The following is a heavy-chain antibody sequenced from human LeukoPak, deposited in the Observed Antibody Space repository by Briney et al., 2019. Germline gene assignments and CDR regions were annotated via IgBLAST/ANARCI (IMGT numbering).Heavy chain of an antibody. J-gene: IGHJ4*02. CDR2: IKSKTDGGTT. D-gene: IGHD6-19*01. CDR3: TTGYSSDWYY. Sequence: GGSLRLSCAASGASGFSVSRAWMNWVRQAPGKELEWVGHIKSKTDGGTTDYAAPVKGRFIISRDDSKNTLYLQMNSLKTEDTAVYYCTTGYSSDWYYWGQGTLVTVSS. V-gene: IGHV3-15*01. CDR1: GFSVSRAW.